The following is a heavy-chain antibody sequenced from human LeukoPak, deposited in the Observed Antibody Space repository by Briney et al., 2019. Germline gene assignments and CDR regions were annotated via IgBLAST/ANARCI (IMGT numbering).Heavy chain of an antibody. CDR2: ISASGGTT. D-gene: IGHD2-2*01. Sequence: GGSLRLSCAASGFTFNNYAMSWVRQAPGKGLEWVSAISASGGTTYYADSVKGRFTTSRDNSENTLFLQMNSLRAEDTAVYYCAKEPREYCSSTSCPNWFDSWGQGTLVTVSS. CDR1: GFTFNNYA. V-gene: IGHV3-23*01. J-gene: IGHJ5*01. CDR3: AKEPREYCSSTSCPNWFDS.